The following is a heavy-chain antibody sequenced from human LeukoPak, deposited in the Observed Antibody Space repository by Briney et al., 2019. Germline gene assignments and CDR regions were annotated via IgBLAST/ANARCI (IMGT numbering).Heavy chain of an antibody. D-gene: IGHD1-26*01. CDR2: IIPIFGTA. V-gene: IGHV1-69*05. Sequence: GSSVTVSFKASGGTFSSYAISWVRQAPGQGLEWMGGIIPIFGTANYAQKFQGRVTLTTDESTSTAYMELSSLRSEDTAVYYCASSEEPLLHSYYYMDLWGKGTTVTVSS. CDR1: GGTFSSYA. CDR3: ASSEEPLLHSYYYMDL. J-gene: IGHJ6*03.